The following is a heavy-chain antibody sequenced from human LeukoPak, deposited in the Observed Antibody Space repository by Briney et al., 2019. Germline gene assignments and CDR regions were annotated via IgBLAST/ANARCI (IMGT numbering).Heavy chain of an antibody. CDR1: RFTFTRSS. D-gene: IGHD6-19*01. J-gene: IGHJ4*02. V-gene: IGHV3-21*01. CDR2: ISSSSSYI. CDR3: AIPGDSSGSFDY. Sequence: PGGGLRVSCAHSRFTFTRSSIYCVRPTLGKGGEWVSSISSSSSYIYYADSVKGRFTISRDNDNNALYLQMNSLTAEDTAVYYCAIPGDSSGSFDYWGQGTLVTVSS.